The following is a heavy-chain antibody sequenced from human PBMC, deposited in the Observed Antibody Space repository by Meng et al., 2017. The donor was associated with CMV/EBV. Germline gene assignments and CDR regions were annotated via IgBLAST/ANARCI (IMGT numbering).Heavy chain of an antibody. D-gene: IGHD4-17*01. CDR1: GFTFSSYA. Sequence: GESLKISCAASGFTFSSYAVYWVRQAPGKGLEWVAVISYDGNNKYYADSVKGRFTISRDNSKNTLYLQMNSLRAEDTAVYYCARDGQRTTLTPFDYWGQGTLVTVSS. CDR2: ISYDGNNK. J-gene: IGHJ4*02. CDR3: ARDGQRTTLTPFDY. V-gene: IGHV3-30*04.